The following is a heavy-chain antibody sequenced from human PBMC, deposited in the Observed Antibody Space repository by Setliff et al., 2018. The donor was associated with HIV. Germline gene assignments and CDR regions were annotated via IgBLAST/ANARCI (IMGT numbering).Heavy chain of an antibody. V-gene: IGHV4-61*09. J-gene: IGHJ4*02. Sequence: PSETLSLTCTVSGGSISSDNYYWSWIRQPAGKGLEWIGHIYTSGTTVYNHSLKSRVATSVDTSRNQFSLKLSSVTAADTAGYYCASGGYYPPFDYWGQGSQVTVSS. CDR2: IYTSGTT. CDR3: ASGGYYPPFDY. D-gene: IGHD3-10*01. CDR1: GGSISSDNYY.